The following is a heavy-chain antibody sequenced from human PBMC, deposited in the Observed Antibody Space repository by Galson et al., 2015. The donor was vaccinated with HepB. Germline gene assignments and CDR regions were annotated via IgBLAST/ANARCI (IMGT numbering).Heavy chain of an antibody. CDR1: GGTFSSYA. CDR2: IIPIFGTA. V-gene: IGHV1-69*06. CDR3: ASLPHTFGGVIGPFDY. D-gene: IGHD3-16*02. Sequence: SVKVSCKASGGTFSSYAISWVRQAPGQGLEWMGGIIPIFGTANYAQKFQGRVTITADKSTSTAYMELSSLRSEDTAVYYCASLPHTFGGVIGPFDYWGQGTLVTVSS. J-gene: IGHJ4*02.